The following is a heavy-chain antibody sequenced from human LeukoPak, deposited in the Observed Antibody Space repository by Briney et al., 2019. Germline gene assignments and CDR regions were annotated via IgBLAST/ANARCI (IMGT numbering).Heavy chain of an antibody. CDR2: INSDGRST. CDR3: TRVFVGDEYSSSGY. CDR1: GFTFSSYS. V-gene: IGHV3-74*01. Sequence: GGSLRLSCAASGFTFSSYSMHWVRQAPGKGLVWVSRINSDGRSTTYADSVRGRFTVSRDNAKNTLYLQMNSLKVEDTAMYYCTRVFVGDEYSSSGYWGQGTLVTVSS. J-gene: IGHJ4*02. D-gene: IGHD6-13*01.